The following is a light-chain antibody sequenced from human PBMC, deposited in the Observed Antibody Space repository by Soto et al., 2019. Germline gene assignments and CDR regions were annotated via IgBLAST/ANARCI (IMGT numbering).Light chain of an antibody. J-gene: IGLJ3*02. CDR1: SSDVGGHNY. Sequence: QSALTQPASVSGSPGQSIAISCTGTSSDVGGHNYVSWYQRRPGKAPELIIYDVTNRPSGVSNRFSGSKSGNTASLTISGLQAEDEADYYCCSYTVTTTRDGRVFGGGTKVTVL. CDR3: CSYTVTTTRDGRV. CDR2: DVT. V-gene: IGLV2-14*01.